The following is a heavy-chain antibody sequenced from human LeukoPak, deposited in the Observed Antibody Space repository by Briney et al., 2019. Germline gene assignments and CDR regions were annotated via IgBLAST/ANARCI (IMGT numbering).Heavy chain of an antibody. Sequence: ASVTVSCKASGYTFTSYDIKWVRQAPGQGLEWKGWMNPNSGNTGFAQKFQGRVTMTRDTSISTAYLELSSLRSEDTAVYYCATRMAAAGTTLVYWGQGTLVTVSS. CDR1: GYTFTSYD. V-gene: IGHV1-8*01. CDR2: MNPNSGNT. D-gene: IGHD6-13*01. J-gene: IGHJ4*02. CDR3: ATRMAAAGTTLVY.